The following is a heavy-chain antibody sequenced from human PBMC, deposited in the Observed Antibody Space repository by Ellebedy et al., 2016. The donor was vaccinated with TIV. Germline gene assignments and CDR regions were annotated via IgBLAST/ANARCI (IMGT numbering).Heavy chain of an antibody. J-gene: IGHJ4*02. Sequence: GESLKISCAASGFTFSSYGMHWVRQAPGKGLEWVAVISYDGSNKYYADSVKGRFTISRDNSKNTLYLQMNSLRVEDTAVYYCARFASTVTTVDYWGQGTLVTVSS. CDR2: ISYDGSNK. V-gene: IGHV3-30*03. CDR1: GFTFSSYG. D-gene: IGHD4-17*01. CDR3: ARFASTVTTVDY.